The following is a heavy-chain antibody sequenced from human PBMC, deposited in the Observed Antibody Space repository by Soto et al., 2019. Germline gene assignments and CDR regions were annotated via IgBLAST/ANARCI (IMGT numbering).Heavy chain of an antibody. Sequence: SETLSLTCTVSGGSISSGGYYWSWIRQHPGKGLEWIGYIYYSGSTYYNPSLKSRVTISVDTSKNQFSLKLSSVTAADTAVYYCARDRGSLLAYFDYWGQGTLVTVSS. V-gene: IGHV4-31*03. CDR1: GGSISSGGYY. CDR2: IYYSGST. J-gene: IGHJ4*02. CDR3: ARDRGSLLAYFDY.